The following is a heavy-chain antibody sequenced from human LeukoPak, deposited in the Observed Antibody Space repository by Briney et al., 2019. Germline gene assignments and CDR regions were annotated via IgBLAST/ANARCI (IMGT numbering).Heavy chain of an antibody. J-gene: IGHJ4*02. CDR2: ISGSGGST. CDR1: GFTFSSYA. CDR3: ANSLYYGSGSSQ. D-gene: IGHD3-10*01. Sequence: SGGSLRLSCAASGFTFSSYAMTWVRQAPGQGLEWVSSISGSGGSTYYADSVKGRFTISRDNSKNTLYLQMSSLRAEDTAAYYCANSLYYGSGSSQWGQGTLVTVSS. V-gene: IGHV3-23*01.